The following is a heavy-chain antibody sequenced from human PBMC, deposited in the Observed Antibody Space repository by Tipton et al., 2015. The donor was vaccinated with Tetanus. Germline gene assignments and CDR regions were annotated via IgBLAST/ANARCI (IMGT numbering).Heavy chain of an antibody. D-gene: IGHD1-26*01. V-gene: IGHV3-21*06. J-gene: IGHJ5*02. CDR2: ISSNGSHM. Sequence: SLRLSCAASGFTFSGYSMNWVRQAPGKGLEWVSSISSNGSHMYYADSVRGRFSISRDDAKNSLYLQMNSVSADDTALYYCARGGSSGWFGPWGRGTLVTVSS. CDR3: ARGGSSGWFGP. CDR1: GFTFSGYS.